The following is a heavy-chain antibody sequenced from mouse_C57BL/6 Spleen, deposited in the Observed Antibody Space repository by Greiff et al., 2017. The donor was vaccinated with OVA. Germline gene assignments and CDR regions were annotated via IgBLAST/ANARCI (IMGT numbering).Heavy chain of an antibody. CDR1: GFTFSDYG. CDR3: ARQLGPYYFDY. J-gene: IGHJ2*01. D-gene: IGHD4-1*02. CDR2: ISSGSSTI. Sequence: EVKLMESGGGLVKPGGSLKLSCAASGFTFSDYGMHWVRQAPEKGLEWVAYISSGSSTIYYADTVKGRFTISRDNAKNTLFLQMTSLRSEDTAMYYCARQLGPYYFDYWGQGTTLTVSS. V-gene: IGHV5-17*01.